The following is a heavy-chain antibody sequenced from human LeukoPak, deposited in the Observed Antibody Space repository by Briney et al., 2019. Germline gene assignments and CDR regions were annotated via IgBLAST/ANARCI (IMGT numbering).Heavy chain of an antibody. CDR3: ATAVEDTMVRGGNNFDY. J-gene: IGHJ4*02. Sequence: ASVKVSCKVSGYTLTELSMHWVRHAPGKGLELMGSFDPEDGETIYAQKFQGRVTMTEDTSTDTAYMELSSLRSEDTAVYYCATAVEDTMVRGGNNFDYWGQGTLVTVSS. V-gene: IGHV1-24*01. CDR2: FDPEDGET. CDR1: GYTLTELS. D-gene: IGHD3-10*01.